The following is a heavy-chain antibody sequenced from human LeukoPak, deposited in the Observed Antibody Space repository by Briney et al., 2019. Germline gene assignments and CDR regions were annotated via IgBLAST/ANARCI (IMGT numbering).Heavy chain of an antibody. V-gene: IGHV4-30-2*01. CDR3: ASYGDYLHY. J-gene: IGHJ4*02. CDR1: GGSISSGGYS. CDR2: IYHRGST. D-gene: IGHD4-17*01. Sequence: SQTLSLTCAVSGGSISSGGYSWSWLRQPPGKGLEWIGYIYHRGSTYYNPSLKSRVTISVDRSKNQFSLKLSSVTAADTAVYYCASYGDYLHYWGQGTLVTVSS.